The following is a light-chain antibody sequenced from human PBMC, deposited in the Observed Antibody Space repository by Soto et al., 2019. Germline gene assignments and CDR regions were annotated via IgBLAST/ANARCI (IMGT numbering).Light chain of an antibody. CDR3: SSSTSSSTRL. CDR1: SSDVGGYNY. J-gene: IGLJ3*02. V-gene: IGLV2-14*01. Sequence: QSALTQPASVSGSPGQSITISCTGTSSDVGGYNYVSWYQQHPGKAPKLTIYEVSNRPSGVSNRFAGSKSGNTASLTISGLQDEEEADYYCSSSTSSSTRLFVGGTTLTVL. CDR2: EVS.